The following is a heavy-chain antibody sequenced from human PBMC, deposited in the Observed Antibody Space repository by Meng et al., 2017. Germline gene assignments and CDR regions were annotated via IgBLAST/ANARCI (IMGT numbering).Heavy chain of an antibody. CDR3: ARENRWEPPDY. V-gene: IGHV7-4-1*02. J-gene: IGHJ4*02. CDR1: GYTFTSYA. Sequence: GQLVPSGSQLKKPGDSEKVSCKASGYTFTSYAMNWVRQAPGQGLEWMGWINTNTGNPTYAQGFTGRFVFSLDTSVSTAYLQISSLKAEDTAVYYCARENRWEPPDYWGQGTLVTVSS. D-gene: IGHD1-26*01. CDR2: INTNTGNP.